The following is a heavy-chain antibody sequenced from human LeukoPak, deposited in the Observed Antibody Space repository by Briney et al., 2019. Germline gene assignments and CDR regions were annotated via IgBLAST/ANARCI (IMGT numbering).Heavy chain of an antibody. CDR2: IIPIFGTA. J-gene: IGHJ5*02. V-gene: IGHV1-69*13. CDR3: AREVDGSGSYNWFDP. Sequence: SVKVSCKASRGTFSSYAISWVRQAPGQELEWMGGIIPIFGTANYAQKFQGRVTITGDESTSTAYMELSSLRSEDTAVYYCAREVDGSGSYNWFDPWGQGTLVTVSS. CDR1: RGTFSSYA. D-gene: IGHD3-10*01.